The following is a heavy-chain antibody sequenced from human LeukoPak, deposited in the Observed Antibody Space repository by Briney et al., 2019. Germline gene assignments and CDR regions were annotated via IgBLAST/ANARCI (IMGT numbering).Heavy chain of an antibody. Sequence: PSETLSLTCTVSGGSISSGDYYWSWIRQPPGKGLEWIGYIYYSGSTYYNPSLKSRVTISLDTSKNQFSLKLSSVTAADTAVYYCARKSGYGFHDYWGQGPLVTVSS. CDR2: IYYSGST. V-gene: IGHV4-30-4*01. D-gene: IGHD5-12*01. CDR1: GGSISSGDYY. J-gene: IGHJ4*02. CDR3: ARKSGYGFHDY.